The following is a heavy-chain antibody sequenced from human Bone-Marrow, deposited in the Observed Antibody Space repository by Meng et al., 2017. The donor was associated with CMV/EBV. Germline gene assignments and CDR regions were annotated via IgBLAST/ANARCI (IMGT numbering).Heavy chain of an antibody. Sequence: GESLKISCAVSGFTFSNYWMSWVRQAPGKGLEWVAFIRYDGSNKYYADSVKGRFTISRDNSKNTLYLQMNSLRAEDTAVYYCAGDSSGYHLDYWGPGTLVTVAS. V-gene: IGHV3-30*02. CDR2: IRYDGSNK. D-gene: IGHD3-22*01. CDR1: GFTFSNYW. J-gene: IGHJ4*02. CDR3: AGDSSGYHLDY.